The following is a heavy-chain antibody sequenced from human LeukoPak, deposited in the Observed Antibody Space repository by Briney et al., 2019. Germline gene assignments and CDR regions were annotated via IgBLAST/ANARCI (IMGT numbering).Heavy chain of an antibody. CDR2: IYHSGST. D-gene: IGHD2-15*01. V-gene: IGHV4-4*02. J-gene: IGHJ4*02. Sequence: SETLSLTCAVSGGSISTSNWWSWVRQPPGKGLEWIGEIYHSGSTNYNPSLKSRVTISVDKSKNQFSLKLSSVTAADTAVYYCASSDTFGVVVAAPFDYWGQGTLVTVSS. CDR1: GGSISTSNW. CDR3: ASSDTFGVVVAAPFDY.